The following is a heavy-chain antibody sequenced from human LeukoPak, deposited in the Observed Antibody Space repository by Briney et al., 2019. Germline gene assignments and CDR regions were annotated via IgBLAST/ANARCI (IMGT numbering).Heavy chain of an antibody. CDR1: GFTFSSYA. Sequence: GGSLRLSCAASGFTFSSYAMSWVRQAPGEGLEWVSAISGSGGSTYYADSVKGRFTISRDNSKHPQYLQMNSLRAEDTAVYYCAKGSRIAAAGMGSTDCWGQGTLVTVSS. CDR2: ISGSGGST. J-gene: IGHJ4*02. CDR3: AKGSRIAAAGMGSTDC. V-gene: IGHV3-23*01. D-gene: IGHD6-13*01.